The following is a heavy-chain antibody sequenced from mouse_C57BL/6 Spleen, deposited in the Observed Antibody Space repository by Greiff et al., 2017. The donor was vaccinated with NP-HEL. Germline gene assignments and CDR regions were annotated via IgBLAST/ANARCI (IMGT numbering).Heavy chain of an antibody. CDR3: AMPTGTDWYFDV. CDR2: IHPSDSDT. D-gene: IGHD4-1*02. V-gene: IGHV1-74*01. Sequence: VKQRPGQGLEWIGRIHPSDSDTNYNQKFKGKATLTVDKSSSTAYMQLSSLTSEDSAVYYCAMPTGTDWYFDVWGTGTTVTVSS. J-gene: IGHJ1*03.